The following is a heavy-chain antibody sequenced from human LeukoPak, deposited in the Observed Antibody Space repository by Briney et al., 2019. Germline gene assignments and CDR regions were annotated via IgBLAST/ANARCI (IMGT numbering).Heavy chain of an antibody. Sequence: GGSLRLSCAASGFNFNDYAMHWVRQAPGKGLEWVSGISWNSGTVAYADSVKGRFTISRDNSKKSLYLQMNSLRAEDMALYYCAKASADWYFDLWGRGTLVTVSS. D-gene: IGHD2-2*01. V-gene: IGHV3-9*03. J-gene: IGHJ2*01. CDR3: AKASADWYFDL. CDR1: GFNFNDYA. CDR2: ISWNSGTV.